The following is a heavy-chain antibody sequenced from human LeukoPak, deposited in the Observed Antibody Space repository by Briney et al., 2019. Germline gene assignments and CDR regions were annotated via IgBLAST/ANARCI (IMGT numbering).Heavy chain of an antibody. CDR3: ARGGENGDYVDY. D-gene: IGHD3-16*01. J-gene: IGHJ4*02. V-gene: IGHV3-74*01. CDR1: GFTFSSYW. Sequence: GGSLRLSCAASGFTFSSYWMHWVRQAPGKGLVWVSRINSDGSSTSYADSVKGRFTISRDNAKNTLYLQMNSLRAEDTAVYYCARGGENGDYVDYWGQGTLVTVSS. CDR2: INSDGSST.